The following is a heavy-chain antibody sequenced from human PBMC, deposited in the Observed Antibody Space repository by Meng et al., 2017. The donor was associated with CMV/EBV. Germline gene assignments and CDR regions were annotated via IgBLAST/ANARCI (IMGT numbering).Heavy chain of an antibody. J-gene: IGHJ4*02. CDR1: GGSISSSSYY. Sequence: GSLRLSCTVSGGSISSSSYYWGWIRQPPGKGLEWIGSIYYSGSTYYNPSLKSRVTISVDTSKNQFSLKLRYVTAAGTAVYYCATPVGAYYFDYWGQGTLVTVSS. D-gene: IGHD3-16*01. V-gene: IGHV4-39*07. CDR3: ATPVGAYYFDY. CDR2: IYYSGST.